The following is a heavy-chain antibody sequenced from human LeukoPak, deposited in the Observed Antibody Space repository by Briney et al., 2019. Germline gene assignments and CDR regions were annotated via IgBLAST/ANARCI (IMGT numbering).Heavy chain of an antibody. CDR1: GFTFSSYG. V-gene: IGHV3-13*01. D-gene: IGHD3-10*01. J-gene: IGHJ4*02. Sequence: GGSLRLSCAASGFTFSSYGMHWVRPATGEGLEWVSSIGTGGDTYYAGSVKGRFTISRENAKKSLYLQMNSLRAGDTAVYYCARDYFGSALDYWGQGTLVTVSS. CDR2: IGTGGDT. CDR3: ARDYFGSALDY.